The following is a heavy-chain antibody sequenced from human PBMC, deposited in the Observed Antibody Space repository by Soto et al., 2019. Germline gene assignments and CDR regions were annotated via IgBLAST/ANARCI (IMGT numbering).Heavy chain of an antibody. CDR3: ARVEGCSSTSCMNYFDY. V-gene: IGHV1-69*02. CDR1: GGTFSSYT. CDR2: IIPILGIA. J-gene: IGHJ4*02. D-gene: IGHD2-2*01. Sequence: ASMKVSCKASGGTFSSYTISWVRQAPGQGLEWMGRIIPILGIANYAQKFQGRVTITADKSTSTAYMELSSLRSEDTAVYYCARVEGCSSTSCMNYFDYWGQGTLVTVSS.